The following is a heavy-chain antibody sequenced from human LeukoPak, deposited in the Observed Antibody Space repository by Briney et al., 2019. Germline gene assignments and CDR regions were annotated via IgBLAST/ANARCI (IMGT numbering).Heavy chain of an antibody. CDR1: GGSISSYY. CDR2: IYYSGST. D-gene: IGHD6-13*01. CDR3: ARSSSWYRGYFDY. J-gene: IGHJ4*02. Sequence: PSETLSLTCTVSGGSISSYYWSWIRQPPGKGLEWIGYIYYSGSTNYNPSLKSRVTISVDTSKNQFSLKLSSVTAAGTAVYYCARSSSWYRGYFDYWGQGTLVTVSS. V-gene: IGHV4-59*01.